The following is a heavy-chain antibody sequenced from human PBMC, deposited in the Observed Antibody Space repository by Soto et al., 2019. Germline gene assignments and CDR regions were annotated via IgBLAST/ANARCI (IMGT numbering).Heavy chain of an antibody. J-gene: IGHJ4*02. CDR2: ISSRSDI. D-gene: IGHD3-10*01. CDR1: GFTFSTYS. CDR3: ARDMRHDYPSGRLDF. Sequence: GGSLRLSCVGSGFTFSTYSINWVRQAPGKGLEWVSSISSRSDIYYADSVKGRFTISRDNAKNSVSLQMNSLRAEDTAVYYCARDMRHDYPSGRLDFLGQGTLVTVS. V-gene: IGHV3-21*01.